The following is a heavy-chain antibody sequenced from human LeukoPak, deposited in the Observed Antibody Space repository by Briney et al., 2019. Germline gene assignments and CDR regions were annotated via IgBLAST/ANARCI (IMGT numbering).Heavy chain of an antibody. CDR2: IKQDGSEK. D-gene: IGHD3-16*01. V-gene: IGHV3-7*01. Sequence: PGGSLRLSCAASGFTFSSYWMSWVRQAPGKGLEWVANIKQDGSEKYNVDSVKGRFTLYRDNAKNSLYLQMNSLRAEDTAVYYCARGGSAWSDFDYWGQGTLVTVSS. CDR3: ARGGSAWSDFDY. CDR1: GFTFSSYW. J-gene: IGHJ4*02.